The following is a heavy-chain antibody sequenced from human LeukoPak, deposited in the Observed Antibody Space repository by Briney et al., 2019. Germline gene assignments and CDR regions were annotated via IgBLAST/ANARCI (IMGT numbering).Heavy chain of an antibody. CDR2: IYYKEST. V-gene: IGHV4-39*01. CDR3: ARLPEQWLELGWFDP. Sequence: SETLSLTCTVSGGSISSRSYYWGWIRQPPGKGLEWLGCIYYKESTYYNPSLKGRVTISVDTSKNQFSLQLSSVTAADTAVYYCARLPEQWLELGWFDPWGQGTLVSVSS. CDR1: GGSISSRSYY. D-gene: IGHD6-19*01. J-gene: IGHJ5*02.